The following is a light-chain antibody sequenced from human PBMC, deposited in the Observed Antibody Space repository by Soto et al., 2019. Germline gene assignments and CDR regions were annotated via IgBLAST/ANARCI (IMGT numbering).Light chain of an antibody. CDR1: QSVSSSY. CDR2: GAS. Sequence: EIVLTQSPGTLSLSPGERATLSCRASQSVSSSYLSWYQQKPGQAPRLLIYGASSRATGLPDRCSGSGSGTAFTLPIIRLEPEDFAVYYCQQYGSSPALTFGGGTKVEIK. J-gene: IGKJ4*01. V-gene: IGKV3-20*01. CDR3: QQYGSSPALT.